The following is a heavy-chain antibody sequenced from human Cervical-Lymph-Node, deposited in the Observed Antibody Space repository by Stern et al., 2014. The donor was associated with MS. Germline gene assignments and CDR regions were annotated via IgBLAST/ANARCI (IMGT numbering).Heavy chain of an antibody. CDR3: VMDVSDSPWYKDH. J-gene: IGHJ4*02. D-gene: IGHD1-1*01. CDR2: VWHDVINH. Sequence: VQLVESGGGVVQPGRSLRVSWEASGFTFSSHGMHWVRQAPGKGLEWVTLVWHDVINHAYAGTVNGRSTVARDNSKSALYLQMNSLRAEDTAVDYCVMDVSDSPWYKDHWGQGTRVTVSS. V-gene: IGHV3-33*01. CDR1: GFTFSSHG.